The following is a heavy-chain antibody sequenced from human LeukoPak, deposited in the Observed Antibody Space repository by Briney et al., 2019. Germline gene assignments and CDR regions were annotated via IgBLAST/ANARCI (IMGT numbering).Heavy chain of an antibody. Sequence: PSETLSLTCTVSGGSISSYYWSWIRQPPGKGLEWIWYIYYSGSTNYNPSLKSRVTISVDTSKNQFSLKLSSVTAADTAVYYCARTYYYGSGRVDYYYYMDVWGKGTTVTVSS. J-gene: IGHJ6*03. CDR3: ARTYYYGSGRVDYYYYMDV. CDR1: GGSISSYY. CDR2: IYYSGST. D-gene: IGHD3-10*01. V-gene: IGHV4-59*01.